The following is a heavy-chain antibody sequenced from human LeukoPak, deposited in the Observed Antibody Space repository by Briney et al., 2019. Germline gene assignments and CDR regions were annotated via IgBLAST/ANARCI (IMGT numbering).Heavy chain of an antibody. V-gene: IGHV3-30*18. Sequence: GGSLRLSCAASGFTFSSYGMRWVRQAPGKGLEWVAVISYDGSNKYYADSVKGRFTISRDNSKNTLYLQMNSLRAEDTAVYYCGKDLGSSGYSFPDYWGQGTLVTVSS. CDR3: GKDLGSSGYSFPDY. J-gene: IGHJ4*02. CDR2: ISYDGSNK. D-gene: IGHD3-22*01. CDR1: GFTFSSYG.